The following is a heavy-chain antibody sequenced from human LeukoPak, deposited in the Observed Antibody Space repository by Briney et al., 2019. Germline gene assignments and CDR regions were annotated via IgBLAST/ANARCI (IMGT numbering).Heavy chain of an antibody. D-gene: IGHD1-26*01. Sequence: SETLSLTCAVSGGSISSGGYSWSWIRQPPGKGLEWIGYIYHSGSTYYNPSLKSRVTISVDTSKNQFSLKLSSVTAADTAVYYCARHKWVLPVIDYWGQGTLVTVSS. J-gene: IGHJ4*02. CDR1: GGSISSGGYS. CDR2: IYHSGST. V-gene: IGHV4-30-2*03. CDR3: ARHKWVLPVIDY.